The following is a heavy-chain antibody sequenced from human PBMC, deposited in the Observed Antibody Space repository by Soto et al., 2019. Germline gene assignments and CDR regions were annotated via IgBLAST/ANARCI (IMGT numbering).Heavy chain of an antibody. Sequence: GGSLRVSCAASGFTFSSYGMHWVRQAPGKGLEWVAFISYDGSNKYYADSVKSRFTISRDNSKNTLYLQMNSLRAEGTAVYYCAKDWITMVRGVFPYYMDVWGKGTTVTVSS. J-gene: IGHJ6*03. CDR2: ISYDGSNK. CDR3: AKDWITMVRGVFPYYMDV. D-gene: IGHD3-10*01. CDR1: GFTFSSYG. V-gene: IGHV3-30*18.